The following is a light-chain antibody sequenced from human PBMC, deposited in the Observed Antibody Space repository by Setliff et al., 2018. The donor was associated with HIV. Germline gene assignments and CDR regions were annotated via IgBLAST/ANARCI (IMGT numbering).Light chain of an antibody. J-gene: IGLJ1*01. CDR3: CSYAGSYVYV. CDR2: DVN. Sequence: SALAQPRSVSGSPGQSVTISCTGTSSDVGYYNYVSWYQHHPGKAPKLMIYDVNKRPSGVPDRFFGSKSGNTASLTISELQAEDEADYYCCSYAGSYVYVFGTGTKVTVL. V-gene: IGLV2-11*01. CDR1: SSDVGYYNY.